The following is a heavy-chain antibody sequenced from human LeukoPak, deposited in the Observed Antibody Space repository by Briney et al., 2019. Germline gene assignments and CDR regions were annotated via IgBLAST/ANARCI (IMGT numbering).Heavy chain of an antibody. CDR1: GFRLGDYW. CDR2: IKQDGAEK. Sequence: PGGSLRLSCAASGFRLGDYWMTWARHIPGKGLEWVANIKQDGAEKHYAESVEGRFFISRDNTKSSVYLEMDSLKVENTAVYYCARVGAWDLQRVFEYWGQGTLVTVSS. CDR3: ARVGAWDLQRVFEY. J-gene: IGHJ4*02. V-gene: IGHV3-7*01. D-gene: IGHD1-26*01.